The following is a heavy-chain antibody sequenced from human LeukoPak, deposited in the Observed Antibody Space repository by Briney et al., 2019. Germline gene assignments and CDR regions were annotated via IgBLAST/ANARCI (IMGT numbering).Heavy chain of an antibody. CDR1: RFTFSDDY. CDR3: ARGRTGHHSYYYYYMDV. D-gene: IGHD3/OR15-3a*01. Sequence: GGSLRLSCAASRFTFSDDYMTWIRQAPGKGLEWISYISYSGMTIYYADSVKGRFTISRDNAKNSLHLQMNSLRAEDTAVYYCARGRTGHHSYYYYYMDVWGKGTTVTVSS. CDR2: ISYSGMTI. V-gene: IGHV3-11*01. J-gene: IGHJ6*03.